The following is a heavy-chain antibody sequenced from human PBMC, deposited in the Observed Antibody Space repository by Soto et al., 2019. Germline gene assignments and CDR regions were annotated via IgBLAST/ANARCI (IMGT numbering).Heavy chain of an antibody. V-gene: IGHV1-3*01. D-gene: IGHD2-21*02. CDR3: ARSSVVVTALDY. CDR2: INAGNGNT. CDR1: GYTFTSYA. Sequence: QVQLVQSGAEVKKPGASVKVSCKASGYTFTSYAMHWVRQAPGQRLEWMGWINAGNGNTKYSQKVQGRVTITRDTSASTAYMELSSLRSEDTAVYYCARSSVVVTALDYWGQGTLVTVSS. J-gene: IGHJ4*02.